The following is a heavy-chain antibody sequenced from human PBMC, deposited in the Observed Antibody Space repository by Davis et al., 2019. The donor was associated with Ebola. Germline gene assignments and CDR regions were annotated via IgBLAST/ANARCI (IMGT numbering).Heavy chain of an antibody. CDR2: MNPNSGNT. D-gene: IGHD1-26*01. V-gene: IGHV1-8*01. J-gene: IGHJ4*02. CDR3: ARVVGAMTD. CDR1: GYTFTSYD. Sequence: ASVKVSCKASGYTFTSYDINWVRQATGQGLEWMGWMNPNSGNTSYAQKFQGRVTMTRDTSTSTVYMELSSLRSEDTAVYYCARVVGAMTDWGQGTLVTVSS.